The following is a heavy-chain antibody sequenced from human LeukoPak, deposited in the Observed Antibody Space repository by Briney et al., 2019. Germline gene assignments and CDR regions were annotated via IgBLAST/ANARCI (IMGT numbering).Heavy chain of an antibody. J-gene: IGHJ6*03. Sequence: GESLKISCQGFGYRFTNYYWIAWVRQMPGKGLEWVGIIYPGDSDTRYSPSFEGHVTISADKSISTAYLMWSSLRASDTATYYCARGVGSSLSISPYYMDLWGKGTTVTVSS. CDR2: IYPGDSDT. V-gene: IGHV5-51*01. D-gene: IGHD6-6*01. CDR3: ARGVGSSLSISPYYMDL. CDR1: GYRFTNYYW.